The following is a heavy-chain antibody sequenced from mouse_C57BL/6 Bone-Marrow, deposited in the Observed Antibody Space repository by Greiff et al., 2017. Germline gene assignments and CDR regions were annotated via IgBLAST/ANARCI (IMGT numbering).Heavy chain of an antibody. J-gene: IGHJ1*03. Sequence: VKLMESGPELVKPGASVKISCKASGYAFSSSWMNWVKQRPGKGLEWIGRIYPGDGDTNYNGKFKGKATLTADKSSSTAYMQLSSLTSEDSAVYVCARRTVVGRYFDVWGTGTTVTVSS. D-gene: IGHD1-1*01. CDR2: IYPGDGDT. CDR1: GYAFSSSW. V-gene: IGHV1-82*01. CDR3: ARRTVVGRYFDV.